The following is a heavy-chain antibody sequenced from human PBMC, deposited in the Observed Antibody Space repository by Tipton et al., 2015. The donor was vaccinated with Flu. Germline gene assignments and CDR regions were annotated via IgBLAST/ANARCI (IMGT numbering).Heavy chain of an antibody. V-gene: IGHV3-23*01. Sequence: SLRLSCVAAGFTFRNHAMIWVRQAPGKGLEWVSAISGRDGSSHYADSVEGRFIVSTDYSRNTLFLQMNSLRAEDTAVYYCARDGYNYDALFDHWGQGTLVTVSS. CDR1: GFTFRNHA. CDR3: ARDGYNYDALFDH. D-gene: IGHD5-18*01. J-gene: IGHJ4*02. CDR2: ISGRDGSS.